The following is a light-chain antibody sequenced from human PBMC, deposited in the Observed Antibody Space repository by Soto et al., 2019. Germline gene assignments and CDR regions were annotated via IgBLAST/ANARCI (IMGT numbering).Light chain of an antibody. J-gene: IGLJ2*01. V-gene: IGLV1-40*01. CDR1: SSNIGAGYD. Sequence: QSVLTQPPSVSGAPGQRVTISCTGSSSNIGAGYDVHWYQQRPGTAPKLLIFGNINRPSGVPDRFSGSKSGTSASLAITGLQAEDEADYYCQSYDSSLSAHVVFGGGTKVTVL. CDR3: QSYDSSLSAHVV. CDR2: GNI.